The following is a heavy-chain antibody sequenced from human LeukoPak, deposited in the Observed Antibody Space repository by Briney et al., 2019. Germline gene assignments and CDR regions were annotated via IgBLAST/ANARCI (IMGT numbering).Heavy chain of an antibody. CDR2: INPNSGGT. CDR3: ARDKEYYDSSGYQYYYYMDV. Sequence: GASVTVSCKASGYIFTGYYMHWVRQAPGQGLEWMGWINPNSGGTNYAQKFQGRVAMTRDTSISTAYMELSRLRSDDTAVYYCARDKEYYDSSGYQYYYYMDVWGKGTTVTVSS. V-gene: IGHV1-2*02. J-gene: IGHJ6*03. D-gene: IGHD3-22*01. CDR1: GYIFTGYY.